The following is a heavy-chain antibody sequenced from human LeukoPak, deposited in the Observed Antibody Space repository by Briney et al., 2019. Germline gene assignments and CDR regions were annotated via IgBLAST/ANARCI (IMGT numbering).Heavy chain of an antibody. CDR3: AKGDCSSTSCYRGLRFLEWLSPAYFDY. V-gene: IGHV3-23*01. Sequence: GGSLRLSCAASGLTFSSYAMSWVRQAPGKGLEWVSAISGSGGSTYYADSVKGRFTISRDNSKNTLYLQMNSLRAEDTAVYYCAKGDCSSTSCYRGLRFLEWLSPAYFDYWGQGTLVTVSS. CDR1: GLTFSSYA. J-gene: IGHJ4*02. D-gene: IGHD2-2*02. CDR2: ISGSGGST.